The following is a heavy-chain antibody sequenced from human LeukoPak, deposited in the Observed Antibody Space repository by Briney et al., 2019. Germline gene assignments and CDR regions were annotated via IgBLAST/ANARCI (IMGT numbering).Heavy chain of an antibody. CDR2: IIPIFGTA. V-gene: IGHV1-69*13. CDR3: ARMGGSYYSVDY. Sequence: SVKVSCKASGYTFTSYGISWVRQAPGQGLEWMGGIIPIFGTANYAQKFQGRVTITADESTSTAYMELSSLRSDDTAVYYCARMGGSYYSVDYWGQGTLVTVSS. D-gene: IGHD1-26*01. CDR1: GYTFTSYG. J-gene: IGHJ4*02.